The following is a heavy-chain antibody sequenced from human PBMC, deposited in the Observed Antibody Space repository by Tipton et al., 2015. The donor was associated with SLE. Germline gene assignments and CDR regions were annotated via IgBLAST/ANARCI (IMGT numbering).Heavy chain of an antibody. CDR3: ARTLLPAARGAFDL. D-gene: IGHD2-2*01. Sequence: TLSLTCAVYGGSFSGFYWSWIRQPPGKGLEWIGEINHSGSTNYNPSLKSRVTISVDTSKNQFSLNLSSVTAADTAVYYCARTLLPAARGAFDLWGPGTMVTVSS. V-gene: IGHV4-34*01. J-gene: IGHJ3*01. CDR2: INHSGST. CDR1: GGSFSGFY.